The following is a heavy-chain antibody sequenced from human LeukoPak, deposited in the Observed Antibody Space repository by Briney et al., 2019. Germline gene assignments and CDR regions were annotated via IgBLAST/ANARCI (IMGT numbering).Heavy chain of an antibody. V-gene: IGHV3-30-3*01. CDR2: ISNDGSHK. Sequence: TGGSLRLSCAASGFIISGYAMHWVRQAPGKGLEWVALISNDGSHKNYADSVNGRLTISRDNSNNLLYLRMNNLTTEDTAVYYCAREWSQYSSTWKGAFDIWGQGTMVTVSS. J-gene: IGHJ3*02. CDR1: GFIISGYA. D-gene: IGHD6-13*01. CDR3: AREWSQYSSTWKGAFDI.